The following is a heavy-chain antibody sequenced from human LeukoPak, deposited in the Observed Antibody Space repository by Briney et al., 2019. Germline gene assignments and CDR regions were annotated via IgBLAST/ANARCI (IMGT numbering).Heavy chain of an antibody. V-gene: IGHV1-18*01. D-gene: IGHD5-12*01. CDR3: ARASERFYSGYDSEGNWFDP. J-gene: IGHJ5*02. CDR1: GYTFTSYG. CDR2: ISAYNGNT. Sequence: ASVKLSCTASGYTFTSYGISWVRQAPGQGLEWMGWISAYNGNTNYAQKLQGRVAMTTDTSTSTAYMELRSLRSDDTAVYYCARASERFYSGYDSEGNWFDPWGQGTLVTVSS.